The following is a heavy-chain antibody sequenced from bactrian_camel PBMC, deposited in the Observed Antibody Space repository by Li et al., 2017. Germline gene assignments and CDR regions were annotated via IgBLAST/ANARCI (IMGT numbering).Heavy chain of an antibody. J-gene: IGHJ4*01. CDR2: VYTGGGRT. V-gene: IGHV3S31*01. D-gene: IGHD6*01. Sequence: DVQLVESGGGSVQAGGSLTLSCKLSGYTDLSYCMAWFRQAPGKEREGVAAVYTGGGRTYYADSVKGRFTVSQDNAKNRLYLHMNNLNPEDSAMYYCAAEVSFCAGYPLPGPREYNNWGQGTQVTVS. CDR1: GYTDLSYC. CDR3: AAEVSFCAGYPLPGPREYNN.